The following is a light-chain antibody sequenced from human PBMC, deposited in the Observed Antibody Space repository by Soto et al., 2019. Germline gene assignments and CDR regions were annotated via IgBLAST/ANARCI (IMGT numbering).Light chain of an antibody. Sequence: DIQMTQSPSSLSAPVGDRVTITCRASQGINNYLAWYQQRPGNVPKLLIYAASTLQSGVPSRFSGSVSGTDFTLTISSLQPEDVATYYCQKYNSAPWTFGQGTKVDIK. CDR3: QKYNSAPWT. J-gene: IGKJ1*01. CDR1: QGINNY. V-gene: IGKV1-27*01. CDR2: AAS.